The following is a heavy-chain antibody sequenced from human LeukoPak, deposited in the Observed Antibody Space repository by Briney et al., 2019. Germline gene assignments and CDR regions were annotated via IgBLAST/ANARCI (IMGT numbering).Heavy chain of an antibody. V-gene: IGHV4-59*01. J-gene: IGHJ4*02. CDR1: GGSISRYY. CDR2: IYYSVSS. D-gene: IGHD3-16*01. Sequence: SETLTLTCAASGGSISRYYWSWIRQPPGKGLEWIGSIYYSVSSNYNPSLKSRVTISVDTSKNQFSLKLSSVTAADTAVCFSVRKTWYGHHVGDGAPFDYGGQGSLVTVSS. CDR3: VRKTWYGHHVGDGAPFDY.